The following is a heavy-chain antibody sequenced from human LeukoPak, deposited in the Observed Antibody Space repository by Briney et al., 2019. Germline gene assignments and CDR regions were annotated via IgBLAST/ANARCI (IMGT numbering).Heavy chain of an antibody. CDR1: GYTLTGYY. CDR3: ARAGYCSGGSCYALDY. J-gene: IGHJ4*02. V-gene: IGHV1-2*02. D-gene: IGHD2-15*01. CDR2: IDPNSGGT. Sequence: ASVKVSCKASGYTLTGYYMHWVRQAPGQGLEWMAWIDPNSGGTNYAQKFQGRVTLTRDTSISTAYMELSRLRSDDTAVYFCARAGYCSGGSCYALDYWGQGTLVTVSS.